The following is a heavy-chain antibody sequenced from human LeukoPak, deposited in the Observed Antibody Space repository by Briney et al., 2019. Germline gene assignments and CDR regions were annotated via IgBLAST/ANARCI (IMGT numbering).Heavy chain of an antibody. V-gene: IGHV3-74*01. CDR3: AYPTLYDYVWGSYQY. CDR2: INSDGSST. CDR1: GFTFSSYW. D-gene: IGHD3-16*02. J-gene: IGHJ4*02. Sequence: GGSLRLSCAASGFTFSSYWMHWVRQAPGKGLVWVSRINSDGSSTSYADSVKGRFTISRDNAKNTLYLQMNSLRAEDTAVYDCAYPTLYDYVWGSYQYWGQGTLVTVSS.